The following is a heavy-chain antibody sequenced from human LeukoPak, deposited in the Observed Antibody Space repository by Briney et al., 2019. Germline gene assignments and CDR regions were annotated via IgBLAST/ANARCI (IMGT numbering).Heavy chain of an antibody. D-gene: IGHD6-19*01. CDR3: ARAGSGLNFDL. CDR1: GYTFTSYG. J-gene: IGHJ2*01. Sequence: ASVKVSCKASGYTFTSYGISWVRQAPGQGLEWMGIINPSGGSTSYAQKFQGRVTMTRDMSTSTVYMELSSLRSEDTAVYYCARAGSGLNFDLWGRGTLVTVSS. V-gene: IGHV1-46*01. CDR2: INPSGGST.